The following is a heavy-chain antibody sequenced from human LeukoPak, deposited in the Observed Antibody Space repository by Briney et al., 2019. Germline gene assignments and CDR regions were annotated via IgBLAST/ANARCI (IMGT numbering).Heavy chain of an antibody. V-gene: IGHV4-59*01. D-gene: IGHD5-12*01. J-gene: IGHJ5*02. CDR3: ARVRGYDRCWFDP. Sequence: SETLSLTCTVSGASISSYYWSWIRQPPGKGLEWIGYIYYRGSTNYNPSLKSRVTISVDTSKNQFSLKLSSVTAADTAVYYCARVRGYDRCWFDPWGQGTLVTVSS. CDR1: GASISSYY. CDR2: IYYRGST.